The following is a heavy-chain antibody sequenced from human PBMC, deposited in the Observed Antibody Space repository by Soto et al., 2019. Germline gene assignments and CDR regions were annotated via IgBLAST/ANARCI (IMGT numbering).Heavy chain of an antibody. D-gene: IGHD2-15*01. Sequence: QVQLVESGGGVVRPGRSLRLSCAASGFSFTTYGMHWVRQAPGKGLEWVALISYDGRNKYYADSVKDRFTISRDNSKNTLYLQMNSLRAEDTAVYYCAKEVWGYCSGGTCYSFDFWGQGTLVTVSS. CDR1: GFSFTTYG. CDR3: AKEVWGYCSGGTCYSFDF. V-gene: IGHV3-30*18. J-gene: IGHJ4*02. CDR2: ISYDGRNK.